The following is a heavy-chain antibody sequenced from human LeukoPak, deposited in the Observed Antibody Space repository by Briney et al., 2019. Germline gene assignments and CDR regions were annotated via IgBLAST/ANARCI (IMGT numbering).Heavy chain of an antibody. Sequence: GASVKVSCKASGYTFTGYYMHWVRQAPGQGLEWMGWINPSSGGTNYAQKFQGRVTMTRDTSTSTAYMELSRLRSDDTAVYYCASFSSGSYQDTFDYWGQGTLVTVSS. J-gene: IGHJ4*02. V-gene: IGHV1-2*02. CDR2: INPSSGGT. CDR1: GYTFTGYY. D-gene: IGHD1-26*01. CDR3: ASFSSGSYQDTFDY.